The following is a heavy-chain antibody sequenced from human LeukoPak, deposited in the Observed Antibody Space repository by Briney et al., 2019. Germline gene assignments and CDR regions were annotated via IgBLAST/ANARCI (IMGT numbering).Heavy chain of an antibody. J-gene: IGHJ4*02. CDR3: AKEGQRGSGSYYVY. V-gene: IGHV3-23*01. D-gene: IGHD3-10*01. Sequence: PGGSLRLSCAASGFTFSSYAMSWVRQAPGKGLEWVSAISGSGSSTYYADSVKGRFTISRDNSKNTLYLQMNSLRAEDTAVYYCAKEGQRGSGSYYVYWGQGTLVTVSS. CDR2: ISGSGSST. CDR1: GFTFSSYA.